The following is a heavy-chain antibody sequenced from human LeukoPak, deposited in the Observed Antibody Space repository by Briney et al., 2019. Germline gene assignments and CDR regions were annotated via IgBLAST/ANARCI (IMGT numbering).Heavy chain of an antibody. Sequence: GGSLRLSCAASGFTFSSYWMSWVRQAPGKGLEWVANIKQDGSNKYYADSVKGRFTISRDNPKNTLYLQMNSLRAEDTAVYYCARDFGSGSYDFDYWGQGTLVTVSS. V-gene: IGHV3-7*01. D-gene: IGHD3-10*01. CDR2: IKQDGSNK. CDR1: GFTFSSYW. CDR3: ARDFGSGSYDFDY. J-gene: IGHJ4*02.